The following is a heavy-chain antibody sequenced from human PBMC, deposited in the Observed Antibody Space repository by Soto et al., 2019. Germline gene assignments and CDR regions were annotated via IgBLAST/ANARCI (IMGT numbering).Heavy chain of an antibody. CDR1: GFTFSSYA. V-gene: IGHV3-23*01. CDR3: ADPTSGSSTYYGMDV. CDR2: ISGSGGST. J-gene: IGHJ6*02. Sequence: EVQLLESEGGLVQPGGSLRLSCAASGFTFSSYAMSWVRQAPGKGLEWVSAISGSGGSTYYADSVKGRFTISRDNSKNTLYLQMNSLRAEDTAVYYCADPTSGSSTYYGMDVWGQGTTVTVSS. D-gene: IGHD3-10*01.